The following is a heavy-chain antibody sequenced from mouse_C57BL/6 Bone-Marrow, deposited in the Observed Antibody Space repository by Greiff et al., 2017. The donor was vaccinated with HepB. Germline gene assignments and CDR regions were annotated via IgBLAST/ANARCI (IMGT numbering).Heavy chain of an antibody. V-gene: IGHV6-6*01. CDR1: GFTFSDAW. CDR2: IRNKANNHAT. CDR3: TRSPGDY. Sequence: EVKVVESGGGLVQPGGSMKLSCAASGFTFSDAWMDWVRQSPEKGLEWVAEIRNKANNHATYYAESVKGRFTISRDDSKSSVHLQMNSLRAEDTGIYYCTRSPGDYWGQGTSVTVSS. J-gene: IGHJ4*01.